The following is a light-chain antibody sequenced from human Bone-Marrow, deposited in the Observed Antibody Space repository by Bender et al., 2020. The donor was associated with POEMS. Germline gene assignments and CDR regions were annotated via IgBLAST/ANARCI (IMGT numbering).Light chain of an antibody. CDR2: DVT. Sequence: QSALTQPHSVSGSPGQSVTISCTGTSSDVGAYDSVSWYLQNPGRAPKLIIYDVTKRPSGVPERFSGSKSGNTASLTISGLQTEDETDYYCSSYTSSSTLIFGGGTRLTVL. CDR3: SSYTSSSTLI. CDR1: SSDVGAYDS. V-gene: IGLV2-11*01. J-gene: IGLJ2*01.